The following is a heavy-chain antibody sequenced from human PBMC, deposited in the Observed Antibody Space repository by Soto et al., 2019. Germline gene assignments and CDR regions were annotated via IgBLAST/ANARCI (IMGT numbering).Heavy chain of an antibody. CDR1: GFTFSDYW. J-gene: IGHJ6*02. Sequence: GGSLRLSCAASGFTFSDYWIHWVRQAPGKGLVWVSRISSDGSSTSYADSVKGRFTISRDNAKNTLYLQMNSLRAEDTAVYYCARGAYCSDGIYYTHYYYPMDVWGQGTTVTVSS. CDR3: ARGAYCSDGIYYTHYYYPMDV. CDR2: ISSDGSST. D-gene: IGHD2-15*01. V-gene: IGHV3-74*01.